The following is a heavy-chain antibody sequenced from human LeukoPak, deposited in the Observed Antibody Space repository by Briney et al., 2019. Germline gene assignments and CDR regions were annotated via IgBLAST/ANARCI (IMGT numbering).Heavy chain of an antibody. CDR1: GVSFSGYY. CDR3: ARGGGSGSYR. J-gene: IGHJ4*02. D-gene: IGHD3-10*01. V-gene: IGHV4-34*01. CDR2: INHSGST. Sequence: PSETLSLTCAVYGVSFSGYYWSWIRQPPGKGLEWIGEINHSGSTNYNPSLKSRVTISVDTSKNQFSLKLSSVTAADTAVYYCARGGGSGSYRWGQGTLVTVSS.